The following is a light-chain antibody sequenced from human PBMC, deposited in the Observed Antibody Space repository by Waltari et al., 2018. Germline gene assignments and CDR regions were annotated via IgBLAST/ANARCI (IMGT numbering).Light chain of an antibody. J-gene: IGKJ1*01. CDR2: GAF. Sequence: ETVMTQSPVPLSVSPGERATLSCRASQSVGSNLAWYQQKPGQAPRLLIYGAFTRATGVPARFSGSGFGTEFTLTITSLQSEDFAVYYCQQYNNRPPTRTFGQGTKVEIK. CDR3: QQYNNRPPTRT. V-gene: IGKV3-15*01. CDR1: QSVGSN.